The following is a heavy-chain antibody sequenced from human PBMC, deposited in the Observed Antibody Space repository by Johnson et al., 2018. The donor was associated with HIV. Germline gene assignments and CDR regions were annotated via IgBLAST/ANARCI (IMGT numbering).Heavy chain of an antibody. CDR2: ISGTGDNT. Sequence: VQLVESGGGVVQPGGSLRLSCAASGFTFSSYAMSWVRQAPGKGLEWVAGISGTGDNTYYADSVKGRFTISRENSKNTVYLQLNSLRVEDTAVYYCAKGISGYSDAFDIWGQGTMVTVSS. V-gene: IGHV3-23*04. CDR1: GFTFSSYA. J-gene: IGHJ3*02. CDR3: AKGISGYSDAFDI. D-gene: IGHD3-10*01.